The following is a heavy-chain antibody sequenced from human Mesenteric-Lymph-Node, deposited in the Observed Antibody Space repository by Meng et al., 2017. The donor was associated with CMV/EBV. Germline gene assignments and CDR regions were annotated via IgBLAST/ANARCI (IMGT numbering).Heavy chain of an antibody. D-gene: IGHD3-3*01. CDR2: IYSGGST. V-gene: IGHV3-53*01. J-gene: IGHJ6*02. CDR3: AKEVTIFGVVRYGLDV. CDR1: GFSVSSNY. Sequence: GESLKISCAASGFSVSSNYMSWVRQAPGKGLEWVSVIYSGGSTYYADSVKGRFTISRDNSKNTLYLQMNSLRAEDTAVYYCAKEVTIFGVVRYGLDVWGQGTTVTVSS.